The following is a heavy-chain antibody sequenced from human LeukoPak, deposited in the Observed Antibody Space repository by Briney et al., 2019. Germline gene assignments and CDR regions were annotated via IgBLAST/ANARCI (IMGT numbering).Heavy chain of an antibody. D-gene: IGHD2-2*01. Sequence: SQTLSLTCTVSGGSISSGGYYWSWIRQHPGKGLEWIGYIYYSGSTYYNPSLKSRVTISVDTSKNQFSLKLSSVTAADTAMYYCATIVVPAATLDHYYYYYGMDVWGQGTTVTVSS. CDR3: ATIVVPAATLDHYYYYYGMDV. V-gene: IGHV4-31*03. CDR2: IYYSGST. J-gene: IGHJ6*02. CDR1: GGSISSGGYY.